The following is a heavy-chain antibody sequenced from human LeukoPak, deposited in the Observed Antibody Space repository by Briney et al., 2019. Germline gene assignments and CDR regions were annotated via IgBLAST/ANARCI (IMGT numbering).Heavy chain of an antibody. D-gene: IGHD5-12*01. CDR1: GGSFSGYY. V-gene: IGHV4-34*01. J-gene: IGHJ3*02. CDR2: INHSGST. Sequence: SETLSLTCAAYGGSFSGYYWSWIRQPPGKGLEWIGEINHSGSTNYNPSLKSRVTISVDTSKNQFSLKLSSVTAADTAVYYCARDIGSGDAFDIWGQGTMVTVSS. CDR3: ARDIGSGDAFDI.